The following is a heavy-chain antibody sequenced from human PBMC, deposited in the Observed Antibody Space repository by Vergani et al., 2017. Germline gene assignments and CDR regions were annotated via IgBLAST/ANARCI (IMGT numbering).Heavy chain of an antibody. CDR3: ARGLSGGFDY. CDR2: INPNSGGT. Sequence: QVQLVQSGAEVKKPGSSVKVSCKASGGTFSSYAISWVRQAPGQGLEWMGWINPNSGGTNYAQKFQGRVTMTRDTSISTAYMELSRLRSDDTAVYYCARGLSGGFDYWGQGTLVTVSS. J-gene: IGHJ4*02. CDR1: GGTFSSYA. D-gene: IGHD4-23*01. V-gene: IGHV1-2*02.